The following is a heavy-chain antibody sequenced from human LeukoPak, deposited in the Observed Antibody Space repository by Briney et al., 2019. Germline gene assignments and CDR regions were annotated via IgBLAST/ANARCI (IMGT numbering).Heavy chain of an antibody. V-gene: IGHV3-48*04. CDR3: AKKGGNYDYFDN. Sequence: GGSLRLSCAASGFTFSRFNMDWVRQAPGKGLEWVSYINTGSNSIYYADSVKGRFTISRDNAANSLYLQMNSLRAEDTAVYYCAKKGGNYDYFDNWGQGTLVTVSS. CDR1: GFTFSRFN. J-gene: IGHJ4*02. D-gene: IGHD1-7*01. CDR2: INTGSNSI.